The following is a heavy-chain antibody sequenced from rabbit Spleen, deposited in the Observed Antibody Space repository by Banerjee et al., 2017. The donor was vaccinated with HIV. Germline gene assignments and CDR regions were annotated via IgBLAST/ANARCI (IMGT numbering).Heavy chain of an antibody. V-gene: IGHV1S45*01. Sequence: QEQLEESGGDLVKPEGSLTLTCTASGFSLSNNYAMCWVRQAPGKGLESIACIYTGSGSTYYASWVNGRFTISKTSSITVTLQMTSLTVADTATYFCARGAWNVRDGWDLWGQGTLVTVS. J-gene: IGHJ4*01. CDR3: ARGAWNVRDGWDL. CDR2: IYTGSGST. D-gene: IGHD4-2*01. CDR1: GFSLSNNYA.